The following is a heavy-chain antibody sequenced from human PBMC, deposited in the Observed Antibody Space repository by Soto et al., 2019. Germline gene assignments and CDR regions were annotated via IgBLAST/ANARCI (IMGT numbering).Heavy chain of an antibody. CDR2: IIPIFGTA. Sequence: SVKVSCKASGGTFSSYAISWVRQAPGQGLEWMGGIIPIFGTANYAQKFQGRVTITADESTSTAYMELSSLRSEDTAVYYCARDGYSYYYGMDVWGQGTTVTVSS. V-gene: IGHV1-69*13. D-gene: IGHD5-18*01. CDR3: ARDGYSYYYGMDV. J-gene: IGHJ6*02. CDR1: GGTFSSYA.